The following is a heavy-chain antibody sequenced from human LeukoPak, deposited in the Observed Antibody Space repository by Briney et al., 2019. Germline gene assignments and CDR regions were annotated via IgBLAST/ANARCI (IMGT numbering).Heavy chain of an antibody. D-gene: IGHD4-23*01. J-gene: IGHJ4*02. CDR1: GFTVSSKY. CDR2: ISGSGGST. V-gene: IGHV3-23*01. CDR3: ARHVVTPGELDY. Sequence: GGSLRLSCAVSGFTVSSKYMSWVRQAPGKGLEWVSAISGSGGSTYYADSVKGRFTISRDNSKNTLYLQMNSLRAEDTAVYYCARHVVTPGELDYWGQGTLVTVSS.